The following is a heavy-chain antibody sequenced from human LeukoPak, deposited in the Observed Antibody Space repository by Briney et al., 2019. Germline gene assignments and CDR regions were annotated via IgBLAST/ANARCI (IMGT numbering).Heavy chain of an antibody. V-gene: IGHV3-23*01. J-gene: IGHJ6*02. CDR1: GFTFSSYA. CDR3: ARPMTTVTTQAEDYYYGMDV. D-gene: IGHD4-11*01. Sequence: PGGSLRLSCAASGFTFSSYAMTWVRQAPGKGLEWVSTISGSSGSTYYADSVKGRFTISRDNSKNTLYLQMNSLRAEDTAVYYCARPMTTVTTQAEDYYYGMDVWGQGTTVTVSS. CDR2: ISGSSGST.